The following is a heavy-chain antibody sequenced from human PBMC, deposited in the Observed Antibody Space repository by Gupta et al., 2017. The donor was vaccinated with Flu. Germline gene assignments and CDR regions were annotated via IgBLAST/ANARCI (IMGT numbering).Heavy chain of an antibody. D-gene: IGHD2-2*01. CDR2: IYYSGST. Sequence: GKGLEWIGSIYYSGSTYYNPSLKSRVTISVDTSKNQFSLKLSSVTAADTAVYYCARRVVPAAMRLNYYGMDVWGQGTTVTVSS. J-gene: IGHJ6*02. V-gene: IGHV4-39*01. CDR3: ARRVVPAAMRLNYYGMDV.